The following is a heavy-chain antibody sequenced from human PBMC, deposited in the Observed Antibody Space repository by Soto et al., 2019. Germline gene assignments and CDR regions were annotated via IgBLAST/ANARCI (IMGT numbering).Heavy chain of an antibody. V-gene: IGHV4-30-2*01. J-gene: IGHJ4*02. CDR2: IYHSGST. CDR1: GGSISSGGYS. D-gene: IGHD2-15*01. Sequence: QLQLQESGSGLVKPSQTLSLTCAVSGGSISSGGYSWSWIRQPPGKGLEWIGYIYHSGSTYYNPSLKSRVTRAVARSKNQFSLKLSSVTAADTAVYYCARGQVVAAQHWGQGTRVTVSS. CDR3: ARGQVVAAQH.